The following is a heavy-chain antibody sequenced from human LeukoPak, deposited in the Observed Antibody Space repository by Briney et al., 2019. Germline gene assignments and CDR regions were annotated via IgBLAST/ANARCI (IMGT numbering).Heavy chain of an antibody. CDR2: INPDDKST. CDR1: GFTFSKYW. V-gene: IGHV3-74*01. D-gene: IGHD4-23*01. CDR3: LTIVETPIDAFDI. J-gene: IGHJ3*02. Sequence: GGSLRLSCAASGFTFSKYWLHWVRQPPGRGLVWLARINPDDKSTSYADSVKGRFTISIDDAKETLFLRMNSLTAEDTAVYYCLTIVETPIDAFDIWGQGAMVTVSS.